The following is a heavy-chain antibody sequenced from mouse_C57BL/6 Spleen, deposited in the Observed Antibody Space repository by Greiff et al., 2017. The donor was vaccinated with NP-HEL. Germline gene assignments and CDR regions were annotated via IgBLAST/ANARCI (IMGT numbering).Heavy chain of an antibody. J-gene: IGHJ2*01. CDR2: INPNNGGT. CDR3: ARGGFITTKDY. CDR1: GYTFTDYY. D-gene: IGHD1-1*01. Sequence: EVQLQQSGPELVKPGASVKISCKASGYTFTDYYMNWVKQSHGKSLEWIGDINPNNGGTSYNQKFKGKATLTVDKSSSTAYMELRSLTSEDSAVYYCARGGFITTKDYWGQGTTLTVSS. V-gene: IGHV1-26*01.